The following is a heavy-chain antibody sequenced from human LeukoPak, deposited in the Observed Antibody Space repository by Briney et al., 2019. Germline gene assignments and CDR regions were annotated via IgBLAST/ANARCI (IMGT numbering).Heavy chain of an antibody. CDR3: ARVFGNWGNFDY. J-gene: IGHJ4*02. V-gene: IGHV3-74*01. Sequence: GGSLRLSCAASGFTFSSYWMHWVRQAPGKGLVWVSRINTDGSSTSYADSVKGRFTISRDNAKNTLYLQMNSLRAEDTAVYYCARVFGNWGNFDYWGQGTLVTVSS. CDR1: GFTFSSYW. CDR2: INTDGSST. D-gene: IGHD7-27*01.